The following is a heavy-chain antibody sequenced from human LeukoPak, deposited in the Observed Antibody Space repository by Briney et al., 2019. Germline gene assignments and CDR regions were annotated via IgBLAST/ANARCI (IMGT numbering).Heavy chain of an antibody. Sequence: GGSLRLSCAASGFTFSGYAMSWVRQAPGKGLEWVSAISDSGGSTYYPDSVKGRFTISRDNSRNTLYLQSNSLRAEDTAVYYCAKKDLYYGMDVWGKGTTVTVSS. J-gene: IGHJ6*04. CDR1: GFTFSGYA. V-gene: IGHV3-23*01. CDR2: ISDSGGST. CDR3: AKKDLYYGMDV.